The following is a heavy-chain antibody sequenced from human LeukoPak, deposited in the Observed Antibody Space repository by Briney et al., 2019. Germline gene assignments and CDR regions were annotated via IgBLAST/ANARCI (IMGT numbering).Heavy chain of an antibody. CDR1: GFTFSSYW. J-gene: IGHJ4*02. CDR2: INSDGSST. CDR3: ARDPYDFWSGYPDY. V-gene: IGHV3-74*01. D-gene: IGHD3-3*01. Sequence: GGYLRLYCAASGFTFSSYWMHWVRQAPGKGLVWVSRINSDGSSTSYADSVKGRFTISRDNAKNTLYLQMNSLRAEDTAVYYCARDPYDFWSGYPDYWGQGTLVTVSS.